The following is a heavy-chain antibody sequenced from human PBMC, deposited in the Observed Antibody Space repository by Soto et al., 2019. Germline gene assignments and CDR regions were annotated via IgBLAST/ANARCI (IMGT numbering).Heavy chain of an antibody. CDR2: IYYSGST. J-gene: IGHJ4*02. CDR1: GGSISSGGYY. V-gene: IGHV4-31*03. Sequence: QVPLQESGPGLEKPSQTLSLTCTVSGGSISSGGYYWSWIRQHPGKGLEWIGYIYYSGSTYYNPSLKSRVTISVDTSKNQFSLKLSSVTAADTAVYYCARSIAAAGKYDYWGQGTLVTVSS. D-gene: IGHD6-13*01. CDR3: ARSIAAAGKYDY.